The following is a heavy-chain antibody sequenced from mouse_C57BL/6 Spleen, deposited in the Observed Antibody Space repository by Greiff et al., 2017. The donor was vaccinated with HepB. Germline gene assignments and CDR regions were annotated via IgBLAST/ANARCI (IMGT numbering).Heavy chain of an antibody. J-gene: IGHJ3*01. V-gene: IGHV5-16*01. CDR2: INYDGSST. CDR1: GFTFSDYY. CDR3: ARAGYYGNPAWFAY. Sequence: EVHLVESEGGLVQPGSSMKLSCTASGFTFSDYYMAWVRQVPEKGLEWVANINYDGSSTYYLDSLKSRFIISRDNAKNILYLQMSSLKSEDTATYYCARAGYYGNPAWFAYWGQGTLVTVSA. D-gene: IGHD2-1*01.